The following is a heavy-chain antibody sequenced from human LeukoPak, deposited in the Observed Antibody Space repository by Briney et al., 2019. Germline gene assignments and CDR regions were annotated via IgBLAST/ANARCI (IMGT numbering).Heavy chain of an antibody. CDR2: IYYSGST. CDR1: GGSISSSSYY. D-gene: IGHD4-17*01. J-gene: IGHJ5*02. Sequence: SETLSLTCTVSGGSISSSSYYWGWIRQPPGKGLEWIGSIYYSGSTYYNPSLKSRVTISVDTSKNQFSLKVTSLTAADTGVYYCARPFGYGDYNWFDPWGQGTPVTVSS. CDR3: ARPFGYGDYNWFDP. V-gene: IGHV4-39*07.